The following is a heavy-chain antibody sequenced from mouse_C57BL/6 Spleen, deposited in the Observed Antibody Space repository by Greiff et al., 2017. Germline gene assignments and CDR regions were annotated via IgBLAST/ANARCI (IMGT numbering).Heavy chain of an antibody. Sequence: EVQLQQSGPGMVKPSQSLSLTCTVTGYSITSGYDWHWIRHFPGNKLEWMGYISYSGSTNYNPSLKSRISITHDTSKNHFFLKLNSVTTEDTATYYCARGQGYYDYPWFAYWGQGTLVTVSA. J-gene: IGHJ3*01. CDR2: ISYSGST. D-gene: IGHD2-4*01. V-gene: IGHV3-1*01. CDR1: GYSITSGYD. CDR3: ARGQGYYDYPWFAY.